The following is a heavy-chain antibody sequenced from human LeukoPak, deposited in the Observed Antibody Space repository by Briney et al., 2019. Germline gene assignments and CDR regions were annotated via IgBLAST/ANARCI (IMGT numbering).Heavy chain of an antibody. V-gene: IGHV1-69*01. D-gene: IGHD3-3*01. CDR2: IIPIFGTA. Sequence: SVKVSCKASGGTFSSYAISWVRQAPGQGLEWMGGIIPIFGTANYAQKFQGRVTITADESTSTAYMELSGLRSEDTAVYYCARCIATEWLFFNWFDPWGQGTLVTVSS. J-gene: IGHJ5*02. CDR1: GGTFSSYA. CDR3: ARCIATEWLFFNWFDP.